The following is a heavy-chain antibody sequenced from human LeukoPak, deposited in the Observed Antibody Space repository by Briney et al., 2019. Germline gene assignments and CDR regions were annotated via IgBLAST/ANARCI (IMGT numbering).Heavy chain of an antibody. V-gene: IGHV1-69*13. CDR1: GYTFTSYG. J-gene: IGHJ4*02. Sequence: SVKVSCKASGYTFTSYGISWVRQAPGQGLEWMGGIIPIFGTANYAQKFQGRVTITADESTSTAYMELSSLRSEDTAVYYCARGVGATTQSFDYWGQGTLVTVSS. CDR3: ARGVGATTQSFDY. D-gene: IGHD1-26*01. CDR2: IIPIFGTA.